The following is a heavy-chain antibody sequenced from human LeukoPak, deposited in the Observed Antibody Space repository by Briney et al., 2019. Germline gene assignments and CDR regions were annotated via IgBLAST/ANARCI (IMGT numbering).Heavy chain of an antibody. Sequence: KPSETLSLTCTVSGVSISSSNSYWGWIRQPPGTGLEWIGRIYYSGNTYYNASLKSQVSISIDTSKNQFSLRLTSVTAADTAVYYCARQTGSGLFILPGGQGTLVTVSS. J-gene: IGHJ4*02. CDR1: GVSISSSNSY. CDR2: IYYSGNT. CDR3: ARQTGSGLFILP. V-gene: IGHV4-39*01. D-gene: IGHD3/OR15-3a*01.